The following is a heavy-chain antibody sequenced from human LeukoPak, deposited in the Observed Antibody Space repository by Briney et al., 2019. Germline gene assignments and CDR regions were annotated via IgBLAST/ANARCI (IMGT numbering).Heavy chain of an antibody. Sequence: ASVKVSCKASGGTFSSYAISWVRQAPGQGLEWMGWINPNSGGTNYAQKFQGRVTMTRDTSISTAYMELSRLRSDDTAVYYCASLGPYYFDYWGQGTLVTVSS. J-gene: IGHJ4*02. CDR3: ASLGPYYFDY. D-gene: IGHD7-27*01. CDR1: GGTFSSYA. V-gene: IGHV1-2*02. CDR2: INPNSGGT.